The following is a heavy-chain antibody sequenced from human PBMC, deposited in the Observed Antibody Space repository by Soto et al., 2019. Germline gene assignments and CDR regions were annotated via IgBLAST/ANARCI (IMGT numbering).Heavy chain of an antibody. V-gene: IGHV1-3*01. CDR1: GYTFTSYA. D-gene: IGHD2-2*01. J-gene: IGHJ5*02. CDR2: INAGNGNT. Sequence: ASVKVSCKASGYTFTSYAMHWVRQAPGQRPEWMGWINAGNGNTKYSQKFQGRVTITRDTSASTAYMELSSLRSEDTAVYYCARAAIGQYCSSTSCYSWFDPWGQGTLVTVSS. CDR3: ARAAIGQYCSSTSCYSWFDP.